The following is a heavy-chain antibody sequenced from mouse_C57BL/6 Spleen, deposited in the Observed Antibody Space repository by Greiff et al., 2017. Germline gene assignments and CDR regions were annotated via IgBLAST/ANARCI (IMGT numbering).Heavy chain of an antibody. J-gene: IGHJ2*01. V-gene: IGHV1-74*01. D-gene: IGHD1-1*01. CDR1: GYTFTSYW. CDR2: IHPSDSDT. CDR3: AIGHDSSYYFDY. Sequence: VQLQQPGAELVKPGASVTVSCKASGYTFTSYWMHWVKQRPGQGLEWIGRIHPSDSDTNYNQKFKGKATLTVDKSSSTAYMQLSSLTSEDTAVYDCAIGHDSSYYFDYGGQGTTLTVSS.